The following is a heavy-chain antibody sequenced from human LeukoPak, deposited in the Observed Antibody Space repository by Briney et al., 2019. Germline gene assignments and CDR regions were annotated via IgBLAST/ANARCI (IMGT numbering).Heavy chain of an antibody. CDR1: GFTFSSYW. J-gene: IGHJ3*02. CDR3: ASEGDIVVVPAAIPRDHDAFDI. CDR2: IKQDGSEK. Sequence: PGGSLRLSCAASGFTFSSYWMSWVRQAPGKGLEWVANIKQDGSEKYYVDSVKGRFTISRDNAKNSLYLQMNSLRAEDTAVYYCASEGDIVVVPAAIPRDHDAFDIWGQGTMVTVSS. V-gene: IGHV3-7*01. D-gene: IGHD2-2*02.